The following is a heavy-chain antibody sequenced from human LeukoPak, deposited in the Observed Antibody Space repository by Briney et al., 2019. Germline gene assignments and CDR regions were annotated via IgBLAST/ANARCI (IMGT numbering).Heavy chain of an antibody. D-gene: IGHD3-10*01. CDR1: GGSFSGYY. J-gene: IGHJ4*02. CDR3: ARGHYGSGSYYRASFLYYFDY. V-gene: IGHV4-34*01. Sequence: SETLSLTCAVYGGSFSGYYWSWIRQPPGKGLEWIGEINHSGSTNYNPSLKSRVTISVDTSKNQFSLKLSSVTAADTAVYYCARGHYGSGSYYRASFLYYFDYWGQGTLVTVSS. CDR2: INHSGST.